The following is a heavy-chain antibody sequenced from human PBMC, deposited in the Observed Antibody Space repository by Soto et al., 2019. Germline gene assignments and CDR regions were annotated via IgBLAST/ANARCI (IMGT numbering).Heavy chain of an antibody. Sequence: QVQLVQSGAEAKKPGASVKVSRQASGYTFTSYGLSWVRQAPGQGLEWRGWICAYNGNTNYAQKLQGRVTMTTDASTSTAYVGLRGFSSDHPTVCSCAGAEVTAYCFAPWGRGTLVTVSS. V-gene: IGHV1-18*01. D-gene: IGHD2-21*02. CDR2: ICAYNGNT. J-gene: IGHJ5*02. CDR1: GYTFTSYG. CDR3: AGAEVTAYCFAP.